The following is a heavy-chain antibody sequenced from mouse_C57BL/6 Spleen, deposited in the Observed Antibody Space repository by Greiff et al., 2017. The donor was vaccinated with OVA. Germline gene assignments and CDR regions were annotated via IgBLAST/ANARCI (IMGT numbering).Heavy chain of an antibody. D-gene: IGHD1-1*01. CDR3: AMSPQFITTVVAPPNWYFDV. CDR1: GYTFTSYW. V-gene: IGHV1-74*01. CDR2: IHPSDSDT. J-gene: IGHJ1*03. Sequence: QVQLQQPGAELVKPGASVKVSCKASGYTFTSYWMHWVKQRPGQGLEWIGRIHPSDSDTNYNQKFKGKATLTVDKSSSTAYMQLSSLTSEDSAVYYCAMSPQFITTVVAPPNWYFDVWGTGTTVTVSS.